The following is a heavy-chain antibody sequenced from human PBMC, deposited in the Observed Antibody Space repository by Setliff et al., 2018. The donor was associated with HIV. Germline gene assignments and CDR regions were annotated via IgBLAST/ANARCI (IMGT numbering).Heavy chain of an antibody. J-gene: IGHJ6*03. CDR1: GGSFSGYY. CDR3: ARGAIQLWLRSYYYMDV. CDR2: INHSGST. V-gene: IGHV4-34*01. Sequence: LTCAVYGGSFSGYYRDWIRQPPGKGLEWIGEINHSGSTNYNPSLKSRVTISVDTSKNQFSLKLSSVTAADTAVYYCARGAIQLWLRSYYYMDVWGKGTTVTVSS. D-gene: IGHD5-18*01.